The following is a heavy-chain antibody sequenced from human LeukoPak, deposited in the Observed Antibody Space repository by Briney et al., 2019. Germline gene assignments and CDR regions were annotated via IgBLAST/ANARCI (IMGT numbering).Heavy chain of an antibody. Sequence: SETLSLTCAVYGGSFSGFYWSWIRQPPGKGRQWIGEINHSGSTNYNPSLKSRVTISIDTSKNQFSLKLSSVTAADTAVYYCARGEPQRGMQLWIFDYWGQGTLVTISS. CDR3: ARGEPQRGMQLWIFDY. V-gene: IGHV4-34*01. CDR1: GGSFSGFY. CDR2: INHSGST. D-gene: IGHD5-18*01. J-gene: IGHJ4*02.